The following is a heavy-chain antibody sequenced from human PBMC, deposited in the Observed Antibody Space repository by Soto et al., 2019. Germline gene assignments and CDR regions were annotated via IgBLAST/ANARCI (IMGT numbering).Heavy chain of an antibody. Sequence: SETLSLTCAVYGGSFSGYYWSWIRQPPGKGLEWIGEINHSGSTNYNPSLKSRVTISVDTSKNQFSLKLSSVTAADTAVYYCARTRGYCSSTSCYRSPKYNWLDPWGQGTLVTVSS. D-gene: IGHD2-2*01. J-gene: IGHJ5*02. V-gene: IGHV4-34*01. CDR3: ARTRGYCSSTSCYRSPKYNWLDP. CDR2: INHSGST. CDR1: GGSFSGYY.